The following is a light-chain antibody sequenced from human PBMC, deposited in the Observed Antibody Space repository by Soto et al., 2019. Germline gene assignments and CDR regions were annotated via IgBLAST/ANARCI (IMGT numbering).Light chain of an antibody. V-gene: IGKV1-27*01. Sequence: DIQMTQSPSSLSASVGDRVTISCRASQDINNYLAWYQQKPGKAPKLLIYAASTLQSGVPSRFSGSGSGTAFTLTISCLQPEDVATYYCQRHNSAPPVTFGPGTKVD. CDR1: QDINNY. CDR3: QRHNSAPPVT. J-gene: IGKJ3*01. CDR2: AAS.